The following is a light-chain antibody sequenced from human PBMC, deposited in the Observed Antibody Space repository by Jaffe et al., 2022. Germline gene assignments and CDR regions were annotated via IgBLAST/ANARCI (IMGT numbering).Light chain of an antibody. CDR1: QSVSSTY. V-gene: IGKV3-20*01. Sequence: ESVLTQSPGTLSLSPGERATLSCRASQSVSSTYLTWYQQKPGQAPRLLIYGASTRAPGIPDRFSGSGSGTDFTLTISSLEPEDVAVYFCHLYGTSPPTYTFGQGTKLEIK. CDR3: HLYGTSPPTYT. J-gene: IGKJ2*01. CDR2: GAS.